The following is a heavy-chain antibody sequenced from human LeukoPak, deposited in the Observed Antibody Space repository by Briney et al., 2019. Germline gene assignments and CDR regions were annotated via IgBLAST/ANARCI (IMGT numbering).Heavy chain of an antibody. V-gene: IGHV3-30*02. Sequence: PGGSLRLSCAASGFTFSSYGMHWVRQAPGKGLEWVAFIRYDGSNKYYADSVKGRFTISRDNSKNTLYLQMNSLRAEDTAVYCCAKGVVVPAANYYYYMDVWGKGTTVTVSS. CDR3: AKGVVVPAANYYYYMDV. D-gene: IGHD2-2*01. J-gene: IGHJ6*03. CDR1: GFTFSSYG. CDR2: IRYDGSNK.